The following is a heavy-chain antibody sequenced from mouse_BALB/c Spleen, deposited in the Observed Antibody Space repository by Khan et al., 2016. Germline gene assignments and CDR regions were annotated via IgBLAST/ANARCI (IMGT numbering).Heavy chain of an antibody. CDR3: APLIRCALDGQFFDV. D-gene: IGHD3-1*01. J-gene: IGHJ1*01. CDR1: GFNIKDTY. V-gene: IGHV14-3*02. Sequence: VQLQQSGAELVKPGASVRLSCTASGFNIKDTYLHWVKQRPEQGLEWIGRIDPANGDSNYDPKFQGKATITADTSSNTAYLQLTSLTSEDTAVYYCAPLIRCALDGQFFDVWGAGATVTVSS. CDR2: IDPANGDS.